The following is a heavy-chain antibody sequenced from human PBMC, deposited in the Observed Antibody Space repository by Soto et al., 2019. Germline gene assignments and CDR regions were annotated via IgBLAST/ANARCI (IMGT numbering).Heavy chain of an antibody. CDR3: VRYSRSVGGSYRPDY. Sequence: LRLSCAASGFTFSSYWMHWVRQVPEKGLVWVSRINSDGSITNYADAVKGRFTISRDNVKNTLYLQMNSLRAEDTAVYYCVRYSRSVGGSYRPDYWGQGTLVTVSS. CDR1: GFTFSSYW. J-gene: IGHJ4*02. CDR2: INSDGSIT. V-gene: IGHV3-74*01. D-gene: IGHD3-16*02.